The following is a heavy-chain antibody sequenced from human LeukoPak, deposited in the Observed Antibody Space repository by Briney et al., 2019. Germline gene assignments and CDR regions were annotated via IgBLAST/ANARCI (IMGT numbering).Heavy chain of an antibody. D-gene: IGHD4-23*01. Sequence: PGGSLRLSCAASGFTFSVYSMTWVRQAPGKGLEWVSAISGSGASTYYADSVKGRFTISRDNSKNTLSLQMNSLRAEDTAVYHCAKDTYGGNSAGQFDYWGQGTLVTVSS. CDR1: GFTFSVYS. CDR2: ISGSGAST. CDR3: AKDTYGGNSAGQFDY. J-gene: IGHJ4*02. V-gene: IGHV3-23*01.